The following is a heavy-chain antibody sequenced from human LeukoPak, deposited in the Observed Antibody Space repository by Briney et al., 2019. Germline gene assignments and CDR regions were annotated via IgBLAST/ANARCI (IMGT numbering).Heavy chain of an antibody. CDR2: IYPVDSNT. J-gene: IGHJ4*02. D-gene: IGHD3-22*01. CDR1: GYSFISYW. V-gene: IGHV5-51*01. CDR3: ARHLTPYDSSGYYGY. Sequence: GESLKISCKVSGYSFISYWIGWVRQMPGKGLEWMGVIYPVDSNTRYSPSFQGQVTISADKSISTAYLQWSSLKASDTAMYYCARHLTPYDSSGYYGYWGQGTLVTVSS.